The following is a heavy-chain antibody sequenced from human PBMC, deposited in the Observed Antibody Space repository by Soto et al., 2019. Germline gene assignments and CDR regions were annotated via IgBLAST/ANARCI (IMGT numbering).Heavy chain of an antibody. CDR2: INAGNGNT. CDR1: GYTFTSYA. D-gene: IGHD1-7*01. V-gene: IGHV1-3*01. CDR3: ARVGNWNYPYYYYGMDV. Sequence: GASVKVSCKSSGYTFTSYAMHWVRQAPGQRLEWMGWINAGNGNTKYSQKFQGRVTITRDTSASTAYMEPSSLRSEDTAVYYCARVGNWNYPYYYYGMDVWGQGTTVTVSS. J-gene: IGHJ6*02.